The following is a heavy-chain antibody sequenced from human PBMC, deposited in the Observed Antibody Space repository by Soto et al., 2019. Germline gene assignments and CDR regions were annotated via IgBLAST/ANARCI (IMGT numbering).Heavy chain of an antibody. Sequence: WWSLRLSCSASVFTFSSYAMSWFRQAPGKELEWVSAISGSGGSTYYADSVKGRFTISRDNSKNTLYLQMNSLRAEDTAVYYFAKDTPYDFWDEGDIWGQGTMGTVSS. D-gene: IGHD3-3*01. CDR3: AKDTPYDFWDEGDI. CDR1: VFTFSSYA. J-gene: IGHJ3*02. V-gene: IGHV3-23*01. CDR2: ISGSGGST.